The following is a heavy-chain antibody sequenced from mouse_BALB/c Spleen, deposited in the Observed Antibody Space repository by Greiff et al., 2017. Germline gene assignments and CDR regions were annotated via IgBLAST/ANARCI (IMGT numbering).Heavy chain of an antibody. CDR1: GFSLTSYG. J-gene: IGHJ2*01. CDR3: ARNDGYYGYFDY. CDR2: IWSGGST. V-gene: IGHV2-2*02. D-gene: IGHD2-3*01. Sequence: VMLVESGPGLVQPSQSLSITCTVSGFSLTSYGVHWVRQSPGKGLEWLGVIWSGGSTDYNAAFISRLSISKDNSKSQVFFKMNSLQANDTAIYYCARNDGYYGYFDYWGQGTTLTVSS.